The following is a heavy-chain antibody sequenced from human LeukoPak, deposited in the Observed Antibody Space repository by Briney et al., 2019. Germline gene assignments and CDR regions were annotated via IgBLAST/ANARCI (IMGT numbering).Heavy chain of an antibody. CDR1: GYTFTSYG. CDR2: ISAYNGNT. J-gene: IGHJ4*02. D-gene: IGHD5-18*01. Sequence: ASVKVSCKASGYTFTSYGISWVRQAPGQGLEWMGWISAYNGNTNCAQKLQGRVTMTTDTSTSTAYMELRSLRSDDTAVYYCARVRNTAMVTDLGYWGQGTLVTVSS. CDR3: ARVRNTAMVTDLGY. V-gene: IGHV1-18*01.